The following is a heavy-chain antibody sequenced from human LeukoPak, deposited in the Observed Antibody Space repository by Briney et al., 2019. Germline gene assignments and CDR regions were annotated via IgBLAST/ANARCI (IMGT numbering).Heavy chain of an antibody. J-gene: IGHJ5*02. CDR2: IEKNGSGK. V-gene: IGHV3-7*03. CDR1: GFIFSDSW. Sequence: PGGSLRLSCTVSGFIFSDSWMAWIRQAPGKGLEWMAIIEKNGSGKNYVDSVKGRFIISRDNAKNSLFLQMDSLKVEDTAIYYCTTDRWYSADHWGQGTLVTVSS. CDR3: TTDRWYSADH. D-gene: IGHD2-15*01.